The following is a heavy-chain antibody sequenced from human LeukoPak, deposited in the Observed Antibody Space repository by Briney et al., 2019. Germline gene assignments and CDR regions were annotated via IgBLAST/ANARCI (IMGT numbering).Heavy chain of an antibody. D-gene: IGHD2-2*01. V-gene: IGHV3-7*01. J-gene: IGHJ4*02. CDR1: GFTFSRYW. Sequence: PGGSLRLSCAASGFTFSRYWMSWVRQAPGKGLEWVANIKQDGSEKYYVDSVKGRFTISRDNAKNSLYLQMNSLRAEDTAVYYCASIVVVPAALYYFDYCGQGTLVTVSS. CDR3: ASIVVVPAALYYFDY. CDR2: IKQDGSEK.